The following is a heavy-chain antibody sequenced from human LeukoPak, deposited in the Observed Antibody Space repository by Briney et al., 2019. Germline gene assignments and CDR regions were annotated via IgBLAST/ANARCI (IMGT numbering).Heavy chain of an antibody. J-gene: IGHJ4*02. D-gene: IGHD3-16*01. Sequence: GALRLSWGASGFTLTGHNMDLVRQAPGEGVGGISFFSISSGTIYYADSVKGRFSISRDNAKSSLDLQMNSLRAEDTAVYYCARAMSTFGGVRNYFDSWGQGTLVTVSS. CDR2: FSISSGTI. V-gene: IGHV3-48*04. CDR1: GFTLTGHN. CDR3: ARAMSTFGGVRNYFDS.